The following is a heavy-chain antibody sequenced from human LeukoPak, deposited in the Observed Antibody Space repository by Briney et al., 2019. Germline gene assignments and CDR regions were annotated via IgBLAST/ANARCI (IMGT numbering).Heavy chain of an antibody. D-gene: IGHD4-17*01. V-gene: IGHV4-59*01. CDR1: GDSINRNY. CDR2: TYDSGST. Sequence: SESLSLTCTVSGDSINRNYWSWIRKPPGRGQEWIGYTYDSGSTKVNPSLKSRVTISVDTSKYLFSLKLTSVTAADTAVYYCATCRDEFGDYGFTSWGQGTLVTVSS. J-gene: IGHJ5*02. CDR3: ATCRDEFGDYGFTS.